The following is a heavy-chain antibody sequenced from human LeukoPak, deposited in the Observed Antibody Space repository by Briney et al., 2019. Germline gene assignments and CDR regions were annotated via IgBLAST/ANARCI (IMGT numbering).Heavy chain of an antibody. V-gene: IGHV3-23*01. D-gene: IGHD5-24*01. CDR3: AKDRLATRTFDY. CDR1: GFTFSSYA. CDR2: MSGSGGST. Sequence: PGRSLRLSCAASGFTFSSYAMSWVRQAPGKGLEWVSAMSGSGGSTYYADSVKGRFNISRDNSKNTLYLQMNSLRAEDTAVYYCAKDRLATRTFDYWGQGTLVTVSS. J-gene: IGHJ4*02.